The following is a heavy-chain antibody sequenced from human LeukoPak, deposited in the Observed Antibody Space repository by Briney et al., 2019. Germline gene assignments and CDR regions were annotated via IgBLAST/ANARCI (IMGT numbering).Heavy chain of an antibody. V-gene: IGHV4-59*08. CDR1: GGSLSSHY. CDR2: IYYSGST. Sequence: SETLSLTCTVSGGSLSSHYWSWIRQPPGKGLEWIGYIYYSGSTNYNPSLKSRVTISVDTSKNQFSLKLSSVTAADTAVYYCARRANDYGAYYFDYWGQGTLVAVSS. D-gene: IGHD4-17*01. CDR3: ARRANDYGAYYFDY. J-gene: IGHJ4*02.